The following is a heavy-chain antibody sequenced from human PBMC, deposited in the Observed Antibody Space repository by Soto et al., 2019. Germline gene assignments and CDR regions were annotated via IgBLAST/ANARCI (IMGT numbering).Heavy chain of an antibody. CDR2: INAGNGNT. V-gene: IGHV1-3*01. CDR1: GYTFTSYA. J-gene: IGHJ4*02. CDR3: ARRDIVVVVAAGAFDS. Sequence: QVPLVQSGAEVKKPGASVKDSCKASGYTFTSYAMHWVRQAPGQRLEWMGWINAGNGNTKYSQKFQGRVTITRDTSASTAYMELSSLRSEDTAVYYCARRDIVVVVAAGAFDSWGQGTLVTVSS. D-gene: IGHD2-15*01.